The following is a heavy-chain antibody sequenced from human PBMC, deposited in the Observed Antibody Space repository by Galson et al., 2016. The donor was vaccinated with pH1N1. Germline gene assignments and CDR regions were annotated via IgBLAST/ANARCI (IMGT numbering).Heavy chain of an antibody. V-gene: IGHV1-69*13. CDR2: IIPIFGTA. Sequence: SVKVSCKASGGTFSNYAISWVRQAPGQGLEWMGRIIPIFGTANYAQKFQGRVTITADESTSTAYMELSSLRSDDTAFYYCARGKVVGATKVRAVDIWGQGTMLTVSS. CDR3: ARGKVVGATKVRAVDI. J-gene: IGHJ3*02. CDR1: GGTFSNYA. D-gene: IGHD1-26*01.